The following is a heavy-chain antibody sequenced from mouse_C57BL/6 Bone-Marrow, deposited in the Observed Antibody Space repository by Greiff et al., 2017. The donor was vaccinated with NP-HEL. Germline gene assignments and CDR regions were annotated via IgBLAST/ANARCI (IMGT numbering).Heavy chain of an antibody. J-gene: IGHJ2*01. D-gene: IGHD1-1*01. CDR3: ARDFPIYYYGSRGY. CDR1: GYTFTDYY. CDR2: INPYNGGT. V-gene: IGHV1-19*01. Sequence: VQLQQSGPVLVKPGASVKLSCKASGYTFTDYYMNWVKQSHGKSLEWIGVINPYNGGTSYNQKFKGKATLTVDKSSSTAYMELNSLTSEDSAVYYCARDFPIYYYGSRGYWGQGTTLTVSS.